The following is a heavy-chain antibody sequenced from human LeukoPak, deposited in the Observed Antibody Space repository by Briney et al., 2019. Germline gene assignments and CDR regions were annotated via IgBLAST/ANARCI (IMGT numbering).Heavy chain of an antibody. J-gene: IGHJ4*02. Sequence: GGSLRLSCAPSGSTFSSYAMSWVRQAPGKGLEWVSAISGSGGSTYYADSVKGRFTISRDNSKNTLYLQMNSLRAEDTAVSYCATGYSYGYGYFDYWGQGTLVTVS. CDR3: ATGYSYGYGYFDY. D-gene: IGHD5-18*01. V-gene: IGHV3-23*01. CDR2: ISGSGGST. CDR1: GSTFSSYA.